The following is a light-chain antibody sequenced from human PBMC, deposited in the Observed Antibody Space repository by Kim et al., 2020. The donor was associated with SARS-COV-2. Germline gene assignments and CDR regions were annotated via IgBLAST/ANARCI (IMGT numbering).Light chain of an antibody. Sequence: SPGERATLSCTASQTISGNYLAWYQQTPGQAPRVLIHGASSRATGIPDRFSGSGSGTDFTLTISRLEPEDFAVYYCQQYGGSPWTFGHGTKVEIK. CDR1: QTISGNY. CDR3: QQYGGSPWT. CDR2: GAS. J-gene: IGKJ1*01. V-gene: IGKV3-20*01.